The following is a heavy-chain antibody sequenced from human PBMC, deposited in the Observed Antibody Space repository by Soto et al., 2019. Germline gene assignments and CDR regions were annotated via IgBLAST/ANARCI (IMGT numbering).Heavy chain of an antibody. CDR3: ARALKNWFDP. CDR2: ISAYNGNT. V-gene: IGHV1-18*01. J-gene: IGHJ5*02. Sequence: ASEKVSCRASGYTFTSYGISWVRQAPGQGLEWMGWISAYNGNTNYAQKLQGRVTMTTDTSTSTAYMELRSLRSDATAVYYRARALKNWFDPWGQGTLVTVSS. CDR1: GYTFTSYG.